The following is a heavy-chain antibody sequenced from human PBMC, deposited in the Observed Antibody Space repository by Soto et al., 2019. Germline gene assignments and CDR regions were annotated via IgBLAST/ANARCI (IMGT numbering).Heavy chain of an antibody. CDR1: GYTFTSYV. D-gene: IGHD1-26*01. J-gene: IGHJ4*02. CDR2: ISAYNGNT. V-gene: IGHV1-18*01. Sequence: QVQLVQSGAEVKKPGASVKVSCKASGYTFTSYVISWVRQAPGQGLEWMGWISAYNGNTNYAQMLQGRVTMTTDTSTSTDYMELRSLRSDDKAVYYCARGVGASYYFYSWGQGTLVTVSS. CDR3: ARGVGASYYFYS.